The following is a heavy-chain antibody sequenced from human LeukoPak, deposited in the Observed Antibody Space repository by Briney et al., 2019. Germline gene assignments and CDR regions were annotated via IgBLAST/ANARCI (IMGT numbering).Heavy chain of an antibody. Sequence: GGSLRLSCAASGFTFSSYPLNWVRQAPGKGLEWVSSIGTSGRYIYYADSVKGRFTFSRDNSKNTLYLQMNSLRAEDTAVYYCARAPGYGAAYYFDYWGQGTLVTVSS. J-gene: IGHJ4*02. CDR3: ARAPGYGAAYYFDY. V-gene: IGHV3-21*01. CDR1: GFTFSSYP. CDR2: IGTSGRYI. D-gene: IGHD1-1*01.